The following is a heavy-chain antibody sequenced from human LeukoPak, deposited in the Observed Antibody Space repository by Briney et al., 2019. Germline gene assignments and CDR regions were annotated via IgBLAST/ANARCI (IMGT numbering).Heavy chain of an antibody. V-gene: IGHV3-66*02. J-gene: IGHJ6*03. Sequence: GGSLRLSCAASGFTVSSNYMSWVRQAPGKGLEWVSVIYSGGSTYYADSVKGRFTISRDNSKNTLYLQMNSLRAEDTAVYYCASKGYCSGGSCYSRYYYYMDVWGKGTTVTVSS. CDR2: IYSGGST. CDR3: ASKGYCSGGSCYSRYYYYMDV. CDR1: GFTVSSNY. D-gene: IGHD2-15*01.